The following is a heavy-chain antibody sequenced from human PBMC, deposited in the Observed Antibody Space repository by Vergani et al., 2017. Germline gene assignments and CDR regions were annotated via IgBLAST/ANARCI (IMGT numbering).Heavy chain of an antibody. J-gene: IGHJ6*02. Sequence: QVQMVQSGAELRTPGASVKVSCQASGYIFKDNGINWVRQAPGQGLKWMGKINTYTGNPTYAQGFTGRIVFTLDTSVGTAYLQISSLKAEDTAVYFCARGADCVPSCQDGMDVWGHGTAVTVS. CDR1: GYIFKDNG. D-gene: IGHD2-2*01. V-gene: IGHV7-4-1*02. CDR3: ARGADCVPSCQDGMDV. CDR2: INTYTGNP.